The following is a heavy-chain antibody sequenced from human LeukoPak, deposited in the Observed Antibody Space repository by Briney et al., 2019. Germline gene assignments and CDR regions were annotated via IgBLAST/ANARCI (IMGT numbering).Heavy chain of an antibody. CDR2: ITTTSSYI. CDR1: GFTFSNSG. Sequence: GGSLRLSCATSGFTFSNSGMNWVRQAPGKGLEWVSSITTTSSYIYYADSVRGRFTISRDNAKNSLYLHMDSLRAEDTAVYYCARDSRPRYGMDVWGQGTTVTVSS. CDR3: ARDSRPRYGMDV. D-gene: IGHD6-6*01. J-gene: IGHJ6*02. V-gene: IGHV3-21*01.